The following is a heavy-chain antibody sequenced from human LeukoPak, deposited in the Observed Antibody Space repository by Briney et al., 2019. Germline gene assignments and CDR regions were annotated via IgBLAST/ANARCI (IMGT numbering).Heavy chain of an antibody. CDR2: IKEDGSQK. J-gene: IGHJ5*02. V-gene: IGHV3-7*01. CDR1: GFTVSTYW. D-gene: IGHD2-2*02. Sequence: PGGSLRLSCAASGFTVSTYWMTWVRQAPGKGLEWVANIKEDGSQKYYVDSVKGRFTISRDKANNSLYLQMESLRAEDTAVYYWAIYTTTRGWLDPWGQGTLVTVSS. CDR3: AIYTTTRGWLDP.